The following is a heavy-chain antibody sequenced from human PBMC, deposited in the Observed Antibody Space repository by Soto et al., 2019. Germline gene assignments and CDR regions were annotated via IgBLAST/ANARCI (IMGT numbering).Heavy chain of an antibody. Sequence: QVQLVESGGGVVQPGRSLRLSCAASGFTFSNFGMHWVRQSQGKVLEWVAAISSDGSDKYYSESVKGRFTISRDNSKNTLFLQMNSLRVEDTAVYYCAKGSEVARQELDYWGQGTLVTVSS. V-gene: IGHV3-30*18. CDR2: ISSDGSDK. D-gene: IGHD2-15*01. CDR1: GFTFSNFG. J-gene: IGHJ4*02. CDR3: AKGSEVARQELDY.